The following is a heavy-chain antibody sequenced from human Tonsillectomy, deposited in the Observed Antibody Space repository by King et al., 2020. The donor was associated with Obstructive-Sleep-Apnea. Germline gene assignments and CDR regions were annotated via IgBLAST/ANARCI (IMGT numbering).Heavy chain of an antibody. CDR3: ARGVFSWVPLDY. CDR1: GFTFSSYS. CDR2: ISSSTSYI. J-gene: IGHJ4*02. D-gene: IGHD6-13*01. Sequence: VQLVESGGGLVQPGGSLRLSCAVSGFTFSSYSMNWVRQAPGKGLEWVSFISSSTSYIYYADSVKGRFTISRDNAKNSLYLQMNSLRAEDTAVYYCARGVFSWVPLDYWGQGTLVTVSS. V-gene: IGHV3-21*01.